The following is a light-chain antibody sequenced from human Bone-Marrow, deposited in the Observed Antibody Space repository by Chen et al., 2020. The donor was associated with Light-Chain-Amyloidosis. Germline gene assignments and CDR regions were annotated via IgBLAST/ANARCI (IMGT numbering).Light chain of an antibody. V-gene: IGLV3-25*03. Sequence: SYELTQPPSVSVSPGQTARITCSGDGLPTKYAYWYQQKPGQAPVLVIHRDTERPSGISERFSESSSGTTARLTISGGQAEDEADYHCQSADSSGTYEVIFGGGTKLTVL. CDR3: QSADSSGTYEVI. CDR2: RDT. J-gene: IGLJ2*01. CDR1: GLPTKY.